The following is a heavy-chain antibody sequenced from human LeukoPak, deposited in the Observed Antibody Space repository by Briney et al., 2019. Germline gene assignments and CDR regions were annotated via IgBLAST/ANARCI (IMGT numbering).Heavy chain of an antibody. J-gene: IGHJ4*02. Sequence: PGGSLRLSCAASGFTFSSYSMNWVRQAPGKGLEWVSSISSSSSYIYYADSVKGRFTISRDNAKNSLYLQMNSLRAEDTAVYYCAGNGGDISVAGGIPGYWGQGTLVTVSS. V-gene: IGHV3-21*01. CDR1: GFTFSSYS. CDR3: AGNGGDISVAGGIPGY. CDR2: ISSSSSYI. D-gene: IGHD6-19*01.